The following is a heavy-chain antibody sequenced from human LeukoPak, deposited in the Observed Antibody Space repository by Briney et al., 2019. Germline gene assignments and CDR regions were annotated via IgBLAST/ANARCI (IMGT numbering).Heavy chain of an antibody. J-gene: IGHJ4*02. D-gene: IGHD3/OR15-3a*01. CDR1: GGSISSSSYY. CDR2: IYYTGNT. V-gene: IGHV4-39*01. CDR3: ARQTGSGLFILP. Sequence: PSETLSLTCTVSGGSISSSSYYWGWIRQPPGMGLEWIGSIYYTGNTYYNASLKSQVSISIDTSKNQFSLKLTSVTAADTAVYYCARQTGSGLFILPGGQGTLVTVSS.